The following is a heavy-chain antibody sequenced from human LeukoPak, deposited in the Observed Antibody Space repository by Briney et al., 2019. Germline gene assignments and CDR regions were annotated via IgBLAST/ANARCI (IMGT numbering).Heavy chain of an antibody. D-gene: IGHD2-2*01. CDR2: INHSGST. J-gene: IGHJ4*02. V-gene: IGHV4-34*01. CDR1: GGSFSGYY. Sequence: SETLSLTCAVYGGSFSGYYWSWIRQPPGKGLEWIGEINHSGSTNYNPSLKSRVTISVDTSKNQFSLKLSSVTAADTAVYYCATHPPDYCSSTSCSDYWGQGTLVTVSS. CDR3: ATHPPDYCSSTSCSDY.